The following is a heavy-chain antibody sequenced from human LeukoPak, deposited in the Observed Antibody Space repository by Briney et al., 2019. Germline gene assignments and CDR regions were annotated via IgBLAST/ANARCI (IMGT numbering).Heavy chain of an antibody. J-gene: IGHJ1*01. CDR3: AGRGQRYFRD. V-gene: IGHV4-4*08. CDR2: IYRIGNT. CDR1: GDSISCDY. Sequence: SETLSLTCSVAGDSISCDYWSWLRQPQGKGLEWIGYIYRIGNTDYNPSLKSRVTISLDTSKNQLSLNLTSVTAADTAVYYCAGRGQRYFRDWGQGTLVTVSS.